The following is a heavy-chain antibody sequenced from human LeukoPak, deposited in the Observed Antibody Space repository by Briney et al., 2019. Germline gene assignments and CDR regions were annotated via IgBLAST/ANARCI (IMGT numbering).Heavy chain of an antibody. CDR1: GGTFSSYA. V-gene: IGHV1-69*13. CDR2: IIPIFGTA. D-gene: IGHD1-26*01. Sequence: SVKVSCKASGGTFSSYAISWVRQAPGQGLEWMGGIIPIFGTANYAQKFQGRVTITADESTSTAYMELSRLRSDDTAVYYCASEGGSGSLISFDYWGQGTLVTVSS. CDR3: ASEGGSGSLISFDY. J-gene: IGHJ4*02.